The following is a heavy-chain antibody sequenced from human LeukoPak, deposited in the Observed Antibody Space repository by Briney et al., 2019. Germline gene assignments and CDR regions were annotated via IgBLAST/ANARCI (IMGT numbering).Heavy chain of an antibody. Sequence: GRSLRLSCAASGFTFSSYGMHWVRQAPGKGLEWVAVISYDGSNKYYADSVKGRFTISRDNSKNTLYLQMNSLRAEDTAVYYCAKGELLWFGEMGYWGQGNLVTVSS. J-gene: IGHJ4*02. D-gene: IGHD3-10*01. V-gene: IGHV3-30*18. CDR3: AKGELLWFGEMGY. CDR2: ISYDGSNK. CDR1: GFTFSSYG.